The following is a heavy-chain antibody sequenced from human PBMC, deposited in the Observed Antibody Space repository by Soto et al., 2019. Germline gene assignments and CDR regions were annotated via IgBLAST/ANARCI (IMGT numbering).Heavy chain of an antibody. CDR2: ISANNGYT. Sequence: QLVQSGAEAKKPGASVTVSCRASGYNCISYGIAWVRQAPGEGREWMGWISANNGYTKYAQKFRGRVTMTTDTPTTTAYLEMRSLTSDDTAVYYGVGERWVVAGGSPPGGYYGMDVWGKETTVTVSS. CDR1: GYNCISYG. CDR3: VGERWVVAGGSPPGGYYGMDV. D-gene: IGHD6-13*01. V-gene: IGHV1-18*01. J-gene: IGHJ6*01.